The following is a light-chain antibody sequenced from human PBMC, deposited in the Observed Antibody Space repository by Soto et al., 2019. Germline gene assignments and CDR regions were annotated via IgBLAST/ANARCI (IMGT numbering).Light chain of an antibody. Sequence: EVVLTQSPVTLSLSPGERATLSCRASQSVSSSYLAWYEQKPGQAPRLLIYGASSRATGIPDRFSGSGSGTDFTLTISRLEPEDCAVYYCQQYETSIWADTVGQGTKLELK. V-gene: IGKV3-20*01. CDR3: QQYETSIWADT. CDR1: QSVSSSY. CDR2: GAS. J-gene: IGKJ2*01.